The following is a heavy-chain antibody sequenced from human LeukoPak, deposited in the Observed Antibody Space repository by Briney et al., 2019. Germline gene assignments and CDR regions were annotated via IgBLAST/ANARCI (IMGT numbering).Heavy chain of an antibody. Sequence: GGSLRLSCAASGFTLSSYWMHWVRQVPGKGLVWVSRINSDGSSTSYADSVKGRFTISRDNAKNTLYLQMNSLRAEDTAVYYCARAISYTNYGMDVWGQGTTVTVSS. V-gene: IGHV3-74*01. CDR1: GFTLSSYW. CDR3: ARAISYTNYGMDV. CDR2: INSDGSST. D-gene: IGHD4-11*01. J-gene: IGHJ6*02.